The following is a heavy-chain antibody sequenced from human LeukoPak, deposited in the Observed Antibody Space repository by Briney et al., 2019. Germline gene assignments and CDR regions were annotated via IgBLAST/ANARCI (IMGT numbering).Heavy chain of an antibody. Sequence: GGSLRLSCAASGFTFRSFAMSWVRQAPGRGLEWVSGIIGSGRTTFYADSVKGRFTISRDNSKNTLYLQMNSLRAEDTAIYYCAKKEGDTYFSWYMDVWGKGTTVTVSS. V-gene: IGHV3-23*01. CDR1: GFTFRSFA. CDR3: AKKEGDTYFSWYMDV. J-gene: IGHJ6*03. D-gene: IGHD2-21*01. CDR2: IIGSGRTT.